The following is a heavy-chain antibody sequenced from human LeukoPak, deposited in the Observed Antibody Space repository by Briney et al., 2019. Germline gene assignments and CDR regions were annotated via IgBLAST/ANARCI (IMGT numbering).Heavy chain of an antibody. D-gene: IGHD2-15*01. CDR2: IWYDGTNK. J-gene: IGHJ4*02. V-gene: IGHV3-30*02. CDR1: GFTFKNYG. Sequence: GGSLRLSCAASGFTFKNYGMHWVRQAPGKGLEWVAFIWYDGTNKDYADSVKGRFTISRDNSKSTLYLQMDSLTAEDTAVYYCAKVRGYSSGWTDYWGQGTLITVSP. CDR3: AKVRGYSSGWTDY.